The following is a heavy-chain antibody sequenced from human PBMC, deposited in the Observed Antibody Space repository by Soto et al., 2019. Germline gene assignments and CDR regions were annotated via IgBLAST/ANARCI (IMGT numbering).Heavy chain of an antibody. D-gene: IGHD6-6*01. V-gene: IGHV1-69*01. CDR1: GGTFSRYA. Sequence: SVKVYCRASGGTFSRYAISWVRQAPGQGLEWMGGIIPIFGTANYEQKFQGRVTITADESTSTAYMELSSLRSEDTAVYYCARLEGSKYYYYYGMDVWGQGTTVTVSS. J-gene: IGHJ6*02. CDR3: ARLEGSKYYYYYGMDV. CDR2: IIPIFGTA.